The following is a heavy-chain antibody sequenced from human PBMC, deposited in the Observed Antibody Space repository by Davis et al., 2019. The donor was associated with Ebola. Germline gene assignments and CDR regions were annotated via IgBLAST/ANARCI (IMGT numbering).Heavy chain of an antibody. CDR2: IYYSGST. CDR1: GGSISSSSYY. J-gene: IGHJ4*02. D-gene: IGHD4-17*01. Sequence: PSETLSLTCTVSGGSISSSSYYWGWNRQPPGKGLEWIGSIYYSGSTYYNPSLKSRVTISVDTSKNQFSLKLSSVTAADTAVYYCATLMGPTVTGDYWGQGTLVTVSS. V-gene: IGHV4-39*01. CDR3: ATLMGPTVTGDY.